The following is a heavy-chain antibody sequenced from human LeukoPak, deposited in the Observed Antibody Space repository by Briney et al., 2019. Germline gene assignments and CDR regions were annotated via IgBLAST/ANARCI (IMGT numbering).Heavy chain of an antibody. J-gene: IGHJ5*02. Sequence: GGSLRLSCAASGFTCSGYGMQWDRKVQGKGLEWVTGMAYDGSQIHYGESVKGGFTISIDNSRNTMDLQMNRLRVEDTAVYHCTRYDSSRFDPWGQGTLVIVSA. CDR3: TRYDSSRFDP. CDR1: GFTCSGYG. D-gene: IGHD3-3*01. CDR2: MAYDGSQI. V-gene: IGHV3-30*03.